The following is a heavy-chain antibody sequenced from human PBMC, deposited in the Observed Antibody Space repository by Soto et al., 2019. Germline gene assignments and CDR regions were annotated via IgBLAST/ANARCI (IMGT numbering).Heavy chain of an antibody. J-gene: IGHJ6*03. CDR2: NNPNRGDT. CDR1: GYTFSDYY. CDR3: APEIGGARASLDYSYCYMDV. Sequence: QVQLVQSGAEVKKPVASVTVSCKASGYTFSDYYWHWVRQAHGQGPEWMGRNNPNRGDTKFAQNLQGRVTMTRDTSVRTAFMELDSLKYDDTAVYYCAPEIGGARASLDYSYCYMDVWGTGTTVTVSS. D-gene: IGHD3-16*02. V-gene: IGHV1-2*06.